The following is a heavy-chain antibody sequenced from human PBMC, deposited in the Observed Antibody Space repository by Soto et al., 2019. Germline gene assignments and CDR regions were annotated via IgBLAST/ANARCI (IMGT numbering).Heavy chain of an antibody. CDR1: GYSFTSYW. V-gene: IGHV5-51*01. CDR2: IYPGDSDT. CDR3: ARGPPYYYDSSGPFDY. Sequence: PGESLKISCKGSGYSFTSYWIGWVRQMPGKGLEWMGVIYPGDSDTSYSPSFQGQVTISVDKAISTAYLQWRSLKASDTAMYYCARGPPYYYDSSGPFDYWGQGTLVTVSS. J-gene: IGHJ4*02. D-gene: IGHD3-22*01.